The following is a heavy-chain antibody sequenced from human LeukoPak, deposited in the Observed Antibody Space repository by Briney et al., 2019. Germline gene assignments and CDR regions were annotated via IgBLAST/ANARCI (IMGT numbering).Heavy chain of an antibody. CDR3: ASRDTDYKAFDI. Sequence: SETLSLTCTVSGGSISSYYWSWIRQPAGKGLEWIGRIYTSGSTNYNPSLKSRVTMSVDTSKNQFSLKLSSVTAADTAVYYCASRDTDYKAFDIWGQGTMVTVSS. CDR1: GGSISSYY. D-gene: IGHD5-18*01. V-gene: IGHV4-4*07. J-gene: IGHJ3*02. CDR2: IYTSGST.